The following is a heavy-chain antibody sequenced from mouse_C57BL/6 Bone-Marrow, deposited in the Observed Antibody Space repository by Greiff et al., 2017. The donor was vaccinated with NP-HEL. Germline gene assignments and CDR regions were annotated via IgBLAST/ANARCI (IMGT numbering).Heavy chain of an antibody. Sequence: VKLVESGPELVKPGASVKISCKASGYAFSSSWMNWVKQRPGKGLEWIGRIYPGDGDTNYNGKFKGKATLTADKSSSTAYMQLSSLTSEDSAVYFCAIHYDYNFYYAMDYWGQGTSVTVSS. CDR1: GYAFSSSW. D-gene: IGHD2-4*01. CDR2: IYPGDGDT. J-gene: IGHJ4*01. V-gene: IGHV1-82*01. CDR3: AIHYDYNFYYAMDY.